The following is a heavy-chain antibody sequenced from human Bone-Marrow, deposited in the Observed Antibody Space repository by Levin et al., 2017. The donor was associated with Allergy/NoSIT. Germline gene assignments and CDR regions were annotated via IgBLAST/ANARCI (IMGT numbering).Heavy chain of an antibody. J-gene: IGHJ5*02. D-gene: IGHD2-2*01. CDR1: GGSISSGGYY. V-gene: IGHV4-31*03. CDR2: IYYSGST. Sequence: SETLSLTCTVSGGSISSGGYYWSWIRQHPGKGLEWIGYIYYSGSTYYNPSLKSRVTISVDTSKNQFSLKLSSVTAADTAVYYCARGQTAALNWFDPWGQGTLVTVSS. CDR3: ARGQTAALNWFDP.